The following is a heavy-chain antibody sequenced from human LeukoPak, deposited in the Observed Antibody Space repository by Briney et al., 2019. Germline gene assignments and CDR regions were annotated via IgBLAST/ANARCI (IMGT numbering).Heavy chain of an antibody. Sequence: GGSLRLSCAASGFTFSSYEMNWVRQAPGKGLEWVSYISSSGSTIYYADSVKGRFTISRDNAKNSLYLQMNSLSAEDTAVYYCARDDYHDMLTAYPDDAFDIWGQGTIVTVSS. CDR1: GFTFSSYE. J-gene: IGHJ3*02. V-gene: IGHV3-48*03. CDR2: ISSSGSTI. D-gene: IGHD3-9*01. CDR3: ARDDYHDMLTAYPDDAFDI.